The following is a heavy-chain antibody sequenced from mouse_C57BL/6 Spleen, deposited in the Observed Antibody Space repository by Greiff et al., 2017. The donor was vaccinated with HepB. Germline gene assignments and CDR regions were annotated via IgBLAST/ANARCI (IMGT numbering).Heavy chain of an antibody. Sequence: VQLKESGPGLVKPSQSLSLTCSVTGYSITSGYYWNWIRQFPGNKLEWMGYISYDGSNNYNPSLKNRISITRDTSKNQFFLKLNSVTTEDTATYYCARLDDYDEAWFAYWGQGTLVTVSA. CDR3: ARLDDYDEAWFAY. CDR1: GYSITSGYY. D-gene: IGHD2-4*01. J-gene: IGHJ3*01. V-gene: IGHV3-6*01. CDR2: ISYDGSN.